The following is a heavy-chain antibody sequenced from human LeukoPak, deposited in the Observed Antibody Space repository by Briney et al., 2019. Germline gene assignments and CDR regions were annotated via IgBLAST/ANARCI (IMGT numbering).Heavy chain of an antibody. J-gene: IGHJ4*02. CDR2: ISRSVGTI. V-gene: IGHV3-11*01. D-gene: IGHD3-22*01. Sequence: GGSLRLSCAASGFTFSDYYMSWIRQAPGKGLEWVSYISRSVGTIYYADSVKGRFIISRDNAKNSLYLQVNSLRAEDTAVYYCARAKDYISMIVVVTPDYWGQGTLVTVSS. CDR3: ARAKDYISMIVVVTPDY. CDR1: GFTFSDYY.